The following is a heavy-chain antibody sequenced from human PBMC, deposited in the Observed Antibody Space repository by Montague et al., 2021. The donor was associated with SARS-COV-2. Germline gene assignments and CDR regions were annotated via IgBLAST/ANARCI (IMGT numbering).Heavy chain of an antibody. CDR1: GFTFSSYS. D-gene: IGHD3-9*01. CDR3: ARDAHYDILTCYFEY. CDR2: ISSSSSYI. V-gene: IGHV3-21*01. J-gene: IGHJ4*02. Sequence: SLRLSCAASGFTFSSYSMNWVRQAPGKGLEWVSSISSSSSYINYADSVKGRFTISRDNAKNSLYLQMNSLRAEDTAVYYCARDAHYDILTCYFEYWGQGTLVTVSS.